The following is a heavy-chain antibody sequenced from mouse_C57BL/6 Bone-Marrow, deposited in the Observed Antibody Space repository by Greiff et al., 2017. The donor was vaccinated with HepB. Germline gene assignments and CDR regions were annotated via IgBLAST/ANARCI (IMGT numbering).Heavy chain of an antibody. CDR3: VYGSSPYYAMDY. CDR2: IYPSDSET. CDR1: GYTFTSYW. J-gene: IGHJ4*01. D-gene: IGHD1-1*01. Sequence: QVQLQQPGAELVRPGSSVKLSCKASGYTFTSYWMDWVKQRPGQGLEWIGNIYPSDSETHYNQKFKDKATLTVDKSSSTAYMQLSSLTSEDSAVYYCVYGSSPYYAMDYWGQGTSVTVSS. V-gene: IGHV1-61*01.